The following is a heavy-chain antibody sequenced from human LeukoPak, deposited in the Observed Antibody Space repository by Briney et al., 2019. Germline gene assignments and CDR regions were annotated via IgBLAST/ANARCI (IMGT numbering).Heavy chain of an antibody. CDR2: INHSGST. CDR1: GGSFSGCY. Sequence: SETLSLTCAVYGGSFSGCYWSWIRQPPGKGLEWIGEINHSGSTNYNPSLKSRVTISVDTSKNQFSLKLSSVTAADTAVYYCARGRVVLMVYAASSNWFDPWGQGTLVTVSS. V-gene: IGHV4-34*01. J-gene: IGHJ5*02. CDR3: ARGRVVLMVYAASSNWFDP. D-gene: IGHD2-8*01.